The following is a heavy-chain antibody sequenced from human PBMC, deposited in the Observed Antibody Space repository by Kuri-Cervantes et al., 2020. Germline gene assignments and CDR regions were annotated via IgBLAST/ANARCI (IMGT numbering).Heavy chain of an antibody. J-gene: IGHJ3*02. CDR3: ARGRRGWYAFDI. D-gene: IGHD6-19*01. CDR2: INHSGST. V-gene: IGHV4-34*01. CDR1: GGSFSGYY. Sequence: SQTLSLTCAVYGGSFSGYYWSCIRQPPGKGLEWIGEINHSGSTNYNPSLKSRVTISVDTSKNQFSLKLSSVTAADTAVYYCARGRRGWYAFDIWGHGTMVTVSS.